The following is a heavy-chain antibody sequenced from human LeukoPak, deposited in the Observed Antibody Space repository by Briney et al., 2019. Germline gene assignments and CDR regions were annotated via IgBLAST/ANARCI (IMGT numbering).Heavy chain of an antibody. CDR2: IIPILAIA. CDR3: ARVIRGSGWYGYYGMDV. J-gene: IGHJ6*02. Sequence: SVTVSCTASGGTFSNYAISWVRQAPGQGLEWMGRIIPILAIANYAQKFQGRVTITADKSTTTAYMELSSLRSEDTAVYYCARVIRGSGWYGYYGMDVWGQGTTVTVSS. CDR1: GGTFSNYA. V-gene: IGHV1-69*04. D-gene: IGHD6-19*01.